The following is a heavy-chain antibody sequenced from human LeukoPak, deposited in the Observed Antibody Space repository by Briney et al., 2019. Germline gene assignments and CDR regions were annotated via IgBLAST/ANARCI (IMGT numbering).Heavy chain of an antibody. CDR3: GRSGGNMYDWALDV. J-gene: IGHJ3*01. V-gene: IGHV3-7*01. CDR1: GFTLSTYW. Sequence: TGGSLRLSCAASGFTLSTYWISWVRQAPGRGLEWVAKIKPDGSEKYYVDSLKGRLTISRGNGKNLVFLQMNSLRAEDTAMYYCGRSGGNMYDWALDVWGQGTMVTVSS. D-gene: IGHD3-16*01. CDR2: IKPDGSEK.